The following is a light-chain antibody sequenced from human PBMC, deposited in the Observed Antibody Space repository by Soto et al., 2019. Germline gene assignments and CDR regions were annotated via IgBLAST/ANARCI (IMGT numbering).Light chain of an antibody. V-gene: IGKV3-15*01. CDR2: GTS. CDR1: QSLSSN. J-gene: IGKJ4*01. CDR3: QQYDNWPLT. Sequence: EIVMTQSPATLSVSPGERATLSCRASQSLSSNLAWYQQKPGQAPRLLIYGTSTRATGIPARFSGSGSGTEFTLTISSLQSEDFAVSFCQQYDNWPLTFGGGTKVEIK.